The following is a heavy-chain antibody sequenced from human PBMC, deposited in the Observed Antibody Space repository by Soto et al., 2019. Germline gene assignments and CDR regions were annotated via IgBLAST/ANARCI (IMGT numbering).Heavy chain of an antibody. Sequence: SVKVSCKASGGTFSSYTISWVRQAPGQGLEWMGRIIPILGIANYAQKFQGRVSLSTDTSTRTVFLEVTSLKFDDAAVYYCARGFIPENYWGRG. CDR3: ARGFIPENY. CDR2: IIPILGIA. CDR1: GGTFSSYT. V-gene: IGHV1-69*02. J-gene: IGHJ4*02. D-gene: IGHD2-2*01.